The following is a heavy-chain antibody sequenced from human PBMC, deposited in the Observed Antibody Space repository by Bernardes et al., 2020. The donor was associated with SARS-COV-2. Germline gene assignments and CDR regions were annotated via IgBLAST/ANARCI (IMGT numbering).Heavy chain of an antibody. CDR1: GFTFSSYS. D-gene: IGHD6-13*01. Sequence: GGSLRLSCAASGFTFSSYSMNWVRQAPGKGLEWVSSISSSSSYIYYADSVKGRFTISRDNAKNSLYLQMNSLRAEDTAVYYCASYPAAAGHYYYYGMDVWGQGTTVTVSS. J-gene: IGHJ6*02. CDR3: ASYPAAAGHYYYYGMDV. CDR2: ISSSSSYI. V-gene: IGHV3-21*01.